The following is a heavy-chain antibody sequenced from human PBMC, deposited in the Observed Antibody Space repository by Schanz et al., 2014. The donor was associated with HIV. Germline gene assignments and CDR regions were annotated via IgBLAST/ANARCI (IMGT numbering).Heavy chain of an antibody. V-gene: IGHV3-9*01. CDR3: AKGIMGATEYYYGMDA. D-gene: IGHD1-26*01. CDR1: GFTLEDYA. Sequence: EVQLMESGGGLVQPGRSLRLSCAASGFTLEDYAMHWVRQAPGKGLEWVSGMSWNRRRIGYGDAVKGRFTISRDNANNFVHLEMNGLRVEDTALYYCAKGIMGATEYYYGMDAWGQGTMVTVSS. CDR2: MSWNRRRI. J-gene: IGHJ6*02.